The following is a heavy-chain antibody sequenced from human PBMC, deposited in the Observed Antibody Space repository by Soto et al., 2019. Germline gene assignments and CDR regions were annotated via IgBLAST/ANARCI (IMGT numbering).Heavy chain of an antibody. J-gene: IGHJ4*02. D-gene: IGHD4-4*01. CDR1: GFTFSSYG. V-gene: IGHV3-33*01. CDR2: IWYDGSNK. Sequence: QVQLVESGGGVVQPGRSLRLSCAASGFTFSSYGMHWVRQAPGKGLEWVAVIWYDGSNKYYADSVKGRFTISRDNSKNTLYLQMHSLRAEDTAVYYCARDLQPFRSYFDYWGQGTLVTVSS. CDR3: ARDLQPFRSYFDY.